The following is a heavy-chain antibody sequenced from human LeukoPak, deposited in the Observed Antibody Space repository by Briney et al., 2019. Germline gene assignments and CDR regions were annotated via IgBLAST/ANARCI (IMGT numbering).Heavy chain of an antibody. CDR3: AREAPPLRYFDY. J-gene: IGHJ4*02. Sequence: SETLSLTCNVSGGSISSYYWSWTRQPAGKGLEWIGRIYSSGSTNYNSSLKSRVTMSVDTSKNQFSLNLTSVTAADTAVYYCAREAPPLRYFDYWGQGTLVTVSS. CDR2: IYSSGST. V-gene: IGHV4-4*07. CDR1: GGSISSYY.